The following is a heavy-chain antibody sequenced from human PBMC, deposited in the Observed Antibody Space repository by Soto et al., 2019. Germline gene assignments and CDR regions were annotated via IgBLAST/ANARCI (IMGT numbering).Heavy chain of an antibody. Sequence: GGSLRLSCAASGFTFSSYAMHWVRQAPGKGLEWVAVISYDGSNKYYADSVKGRFTISRDNSKNTLYLQMNSLRAEDTAVYYCARDGGTELGPSSEDYYYGMDVWGQGTTVTVSS. D-gene: IGHD7-27*01. CDR1: GFTFSSYA. CDR2: ISYDGSNK. V-gene: IGHV3-30*04. CDR3: ARDGGTELGPSSEDYYYGMDV. J-gene: IGHJ6*02.